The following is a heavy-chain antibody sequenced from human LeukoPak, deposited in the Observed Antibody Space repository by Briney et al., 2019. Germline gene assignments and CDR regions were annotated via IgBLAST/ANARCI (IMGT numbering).Heavy chain of an antibody. CDR1: GSTFSNYW. J-gene: IGHJ4*01. V-gene: IGHV3-74*01. CDR3: VRDGAGTIPYDL. Sequence: GGSLRLSCAASGSTFSNYWMNWVRQAPGKGLMWVSHINPGDGSTTGYADSVKGRFTVSRDNAKNTLYLQMSSLKDEDTAVYYCVRDGAGTIPYDLWGQGTLVTVSS. D-gene: IGHD3-22*01. CDR2: INPGDGSTT.